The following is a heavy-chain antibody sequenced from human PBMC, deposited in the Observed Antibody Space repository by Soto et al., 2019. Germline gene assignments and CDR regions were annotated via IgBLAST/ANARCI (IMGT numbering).Heavy chain of an antibody. Sequence: QVQLVQSGAEVKKPGSSVKVSCKASGGTFSSYAISWVRQAPGQGLEWMGGIIPIFGTANYAQKFQGRVTITADESTRPAYMELSSLRSEDTSVYCCARYREGTYGMDVWGQGTTVTVSS. CDR1: GGTFSSYA. CDR3: ARYREGTYGMDV. J-gene: IGHJ6*02. CDR2: IIPIFGTA. V-gene: IGHV1-69*12.